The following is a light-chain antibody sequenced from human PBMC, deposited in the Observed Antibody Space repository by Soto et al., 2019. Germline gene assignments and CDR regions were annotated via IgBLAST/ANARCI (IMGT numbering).Light chain of an antibody. V-gene: IGLV2-8*01. CDR1: SSDIGDYKY. Sequence: QSVLTQPPSASGSPGQSVAISCTGTSSDIGDYKYVSWYQQHPGRAPKLIIYEVTKRPSGVPARFSGSKSGNTASLTVSGLQAEDEADYYCYSYAGSNNFIFGGGTKVTVL. J-gene: IGLJ2*01. CDR2: EVT. CDR3: YSYAGSNNFI.